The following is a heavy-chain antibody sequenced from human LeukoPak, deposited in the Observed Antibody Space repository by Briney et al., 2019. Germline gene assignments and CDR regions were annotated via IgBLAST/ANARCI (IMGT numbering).Heavy chain of an antibody. CDR1: GYTFTSYG. J-gene: IGHJ4*02. Sequence: GASVKVPCKASGYTFTSYGITWARQAPGQGLEWMGWISTFNGDTNYAQKFQGRVTMTTDTSTSTAYMELRSLRSDDTAVYYCARDGTYGYNYFDYWGQGTLVTVSS. CDR2: ISTFNGDT. CDR3: ARDGTYGYNYFDY. D-gene: IGHD5-18*01. V-gene: IGHV1-18*01.